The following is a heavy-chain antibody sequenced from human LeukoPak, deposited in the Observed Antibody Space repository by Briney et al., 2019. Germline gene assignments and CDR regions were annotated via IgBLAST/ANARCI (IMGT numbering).Heavy chain of an antibody. D-gene: IGHD3-22*01. V-gene: IGHV1-46*01. J-gene: IGHJ4*02. CDR2: INPSGGST. CDR1: GYTFTSYY. CDR3: AGVLNDSSGHYLLDY. Sequence: GASVKVSCKASGYTFTSYYMHWVRQAPGQGLEWMGIINPSGGSTSYAQKFQGRVTMTRDTSTSTVYMELSSLRSEDTAVYYCAGVLNDSSGHYLLDYWGQGTLVTVSS.